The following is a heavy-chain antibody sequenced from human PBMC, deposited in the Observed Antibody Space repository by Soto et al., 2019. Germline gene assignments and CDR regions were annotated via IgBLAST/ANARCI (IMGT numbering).Heavy chain of an antibody. Sequence: ESGPTLVNPTPPLTLTCAFSGFSLSTDGMCVSWIRQPPGKALEWLALIDWEDDKYYNASLKTRLTISKDTSKSQVVLTMTNMDPEDTASYYCARAAFYYDVGGSYQGYYFGYWGQGTLVTVSS. CDR2: IDWEDDK. D-gene: IGHD3-22*01. CDR1: GFSLSTDGMC. CDR3: ARAAFYYDVGGSYQGYYFGY. J-gene: IGHJ4*02. V-gene: IGHV2-70*01.